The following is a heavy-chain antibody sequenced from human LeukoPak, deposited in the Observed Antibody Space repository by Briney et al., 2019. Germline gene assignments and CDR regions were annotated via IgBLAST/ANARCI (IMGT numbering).Heavy chain of an antibody. V-gene: IGHV1-2*02. CDR2: INPNSGGT. CDR1: GYTFTGYY. Sequence: ASVKVSCKASGYTFTGYYMHWVRQAPGQGLEWMGWINPNSGGTNYAQKFQGRVTMTRDTSISTAYMELSRLRSDDTAVYYCAKDISGSTGTTFGLYNYYNMAVWAKGPRVTVSS. CDR3: AKDISGSTGTTFGLYNYYNMAV. J-gene: IGHJ6*03. D-gene: IGHD4-17*01.